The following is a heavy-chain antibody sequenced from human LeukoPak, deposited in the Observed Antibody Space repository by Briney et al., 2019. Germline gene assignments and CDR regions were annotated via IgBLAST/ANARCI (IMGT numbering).Heavy chain of an antibody. J-gene: IGHJ5*02. CDR2: IIPIFGTA. Sequence: GASVKVSCKASGGTFSSYAISWVRQAPGQGLEWMGGIIPIFGTANYAQKFQGRVTITTDESTSTAYMELSSLRSEDTAVYYCARDFGYSSPSKVWFDPWGQGTLVTVSS. V-gene: IGHV1-69*05. D-gene: IGHD6-6*01. CDR1: GGTFSSYA. CDR3: ARDFGYSSPSKVWFDP.